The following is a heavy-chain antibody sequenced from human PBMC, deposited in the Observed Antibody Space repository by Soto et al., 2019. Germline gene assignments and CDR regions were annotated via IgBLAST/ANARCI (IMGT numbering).Heavy chain of an antibody. V-gene: IGHV1-69*13. J-gene: IGHJ6*01. CDR2: IIPIFGTA. CDR1: GGTFSSYA. Sequence: SVEVSCKASGGTFSSYAISWVRQAPGQGLEWMGGIIPIFGTANYAQKFQGRVTITADESTSTAYMELSSLRSEDTAVYYCARDPDSSSWYGDNYYYYGMDVWGQGTTVTVSS. CDR3: ARDPDSSSWYGDNYYYYGMDV. D-gene: IGHD6-13*01.